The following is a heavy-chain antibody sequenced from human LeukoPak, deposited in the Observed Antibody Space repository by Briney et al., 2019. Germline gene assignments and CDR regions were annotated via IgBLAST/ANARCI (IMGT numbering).Heavy chain of an antibody. J-gene: IGHJ4*02. CDR1: GFTFSTFW. CDR3: ARDFELSH. Sequence: GGSLRLSCAASGFTFSTFWMIWVRQAPGKGLEWVALIWYDGSSKHYADSVRGRFTISRDNSKNTLYLQMNSLRAEDTAVYYCARDFELSHWGQGTLVTVSS. V-gene: IGHV3-33*08. CDR2: IWYDGSSK. D-gene: IGHD3-16*02.